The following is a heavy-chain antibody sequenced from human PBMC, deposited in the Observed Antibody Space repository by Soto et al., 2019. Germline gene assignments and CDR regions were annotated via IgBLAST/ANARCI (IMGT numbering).Heavy chain of an antibody. CDR1: GDSVSSNSSA. J-gene: IGHJ6*02. V-gene: IGHV6-1*01. CDR2: IYYRSKWYN. Sequence: SQPLSLTCAISGDSVSSNSSAWSWNMQSPSRDLELLGMIYYRSKWYNDYGVSVKSRITINPDTSKNLFSLQLNSVTPEDTAVYYCARAKEYSSSSGMDVWGQGTTVTVSS. CDR3: ARAKEYSSSSGMDV. D-gene: IGHD6-6*01.